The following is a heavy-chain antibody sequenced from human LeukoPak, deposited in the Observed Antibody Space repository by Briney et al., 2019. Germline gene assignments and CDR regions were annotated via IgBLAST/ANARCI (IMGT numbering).Heavy chain of an antibody. V-gene: IGHV3-11*01. CDR2: ISSSGSTI. J-gene: IGHJ4*02. CDR1: GFTFSDYY. CDR3: AKDDSSIAADY. Sequence: GGSLRLSCAASGFTFSDYYMSWIRQAPGKGLEWVSYISSSGSTIYYADSVKGRFTISRDNSKNTLYLQMNSLRAEDTAVYYCAKDDSSIAADYWGQGTLVTVSS. D-gene: IGHD6-13*01.